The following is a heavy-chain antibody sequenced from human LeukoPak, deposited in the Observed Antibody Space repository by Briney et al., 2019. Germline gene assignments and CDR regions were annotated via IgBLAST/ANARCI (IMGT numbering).Heavy chain of an antibody. V-gene: IGHV4-39*01. CDR3: TRLLHDSRGYYYFDY. D-gene: IGHD3-22*01. CDR2: IYYSGST. CDR1: GGPISNRSYY. Sequence: SETLSLTCTVSGGPISNRSYYWGWIRQPPGKGLEWIGSIYYSGSTYHNPSLKSRVTMSVDTSKNQFSLKLNSVSAADTAVYFCTRLLHDSRGYYYFDYWGQGTLATVSS. J-gene: IGHJ4*02.